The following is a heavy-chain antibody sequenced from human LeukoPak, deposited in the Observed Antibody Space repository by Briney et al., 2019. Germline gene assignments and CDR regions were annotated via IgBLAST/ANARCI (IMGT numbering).Heavy chain of an antibody. CDR1: GFTFSSYV. CDR3: AKDRGGSYGGDDAFDI. Sequence: GGSLRLSCAASGFTFSSYVMSWVRQAPGKGLEWVSAISGSGGSTYYADSVKGRFTISRDNSKNTLYLQMNSLRAEDTAVYYCAKDRGGSYGGDDAFDIWGQGTMVTVSS. J-gene: IGHJ3*02. V-gene: IGHV3-23*01. D-gene: IGHD3-10*01. CDR2: ISGSGGST.